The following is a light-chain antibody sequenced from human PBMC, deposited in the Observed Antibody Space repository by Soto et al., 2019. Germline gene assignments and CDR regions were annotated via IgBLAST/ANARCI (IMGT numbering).Light chain of an antibody. J-gene: IGLJ2*01. CDR3: QTWGTGILV. CDR1: SGHSSYA. V-gene: IGLV4-69*01. CDR2: LNSDGSH. Sequence: QLVLTQSPSASASLGASVKLTCTLSSGHSSYAIAWHQQQPEKGPRYLMKLNSDGSHSKGDGIPDRFSCSSSGAERYLTISGVQSEEEAGYYCQTWGTGILVFGGGTKLTV.